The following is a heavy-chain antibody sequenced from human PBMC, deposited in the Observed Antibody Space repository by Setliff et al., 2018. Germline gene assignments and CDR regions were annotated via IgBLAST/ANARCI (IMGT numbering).Heavy chain of an antibody. CDR3: ARGMWRYSFWSGYPLGAFDI. CDR2: INPNSGGT. V-gene: IGHV1-2*04. D-gene: IGHD3-3*01. Sequence: ASVKVSCKASGYTFTGYYMHWVRQAPGQGLEWMGWINPNSGGTNYAQKFQGWVTMTRDTSISTAYMELSRLRSDDTAVYYCARGMWRYSFWSGYPLGAFDIWGQGTMVTVSS. J-gene: IGHJ3*02. CDR1: GYTFTGYY.